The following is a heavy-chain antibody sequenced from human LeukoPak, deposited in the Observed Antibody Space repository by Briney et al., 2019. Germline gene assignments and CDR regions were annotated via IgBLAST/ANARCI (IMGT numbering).Heavy chain of an antibody. CDR3: ARQETTVTTPDAFDI. D-gene: IGHD4-17*01. Sequence: GESLKISCKGSGYSFTSYWIGWVRQLPGKGLEWMGIIYPGDSDTRYSPSFQGQVTISADKSISTAYLQWSSLKASDTAMYYCARQETTVTTPDAFDIWGQGTMVTVSS. V-gene: IGHV5-51*01. CDR1: GYSFTSYW. J-gene: IGHJ3*02. CDR2: IYPGDSDT.